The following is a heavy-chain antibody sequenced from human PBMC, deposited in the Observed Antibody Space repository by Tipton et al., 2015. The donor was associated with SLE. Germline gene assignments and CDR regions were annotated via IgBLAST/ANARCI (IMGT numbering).Heavy chain of an antibody. J-gene: IGHJ5*02. CDR2: IYYSGST. D-gene: IGHD2-2*01. CDR1: GGSISSYY. V-gene: IGHV4-59*01. Sequence: LRLSCTVSGGSISSYYWSWIRQPPGKGLEWIGYIYYSGSTNYNPSLKSRVTISVDTSKNQFSLKLSSVTAADTAVYYCARDRRDIVVEDWFDPWGQGTLFTVSS. CDR3: ARDRRDIVVEDWFDP.